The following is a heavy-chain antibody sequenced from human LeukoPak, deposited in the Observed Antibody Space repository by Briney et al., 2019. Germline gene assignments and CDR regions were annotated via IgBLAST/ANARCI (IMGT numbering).Heavy chain of an antibody. J-gene: IGHJ6*03. D-gene: IGHD2-2*01. CDR3: ARGSIVVVPAAMGEYYYYMDV. V-gene: IGHV4-59*01. CDR2: IYYSGSA. Sequence: SETLSLTCTVSGGSISSYYWSWIRQPPGKGLEWIGYIYYSGSANYNPSLKSRVTISVDTSKNQFSLRLSSVTAADTAVYYCARGSIVVVPAAMGEYYYYMDVWGKGTTVTVSS. CDR1: GGSISSYY.